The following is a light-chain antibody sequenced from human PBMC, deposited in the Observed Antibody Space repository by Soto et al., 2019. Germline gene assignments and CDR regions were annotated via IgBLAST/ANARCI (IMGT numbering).Light chain of an antibody. CDR3: SSYKTSSNYV. CDR1: SSDVGSYNF. J-gene: IGLJ1*01. V-gene: IGLV2-14*01. CDR2: EVS. Sequence: QSVLTQPASVSGSPGQSITISCTGTSSDVGSYNFVSWYQQLPGKAPKLMIYEVSNRPSGVSNRFSGSKSGNTAPLTISGLQAEDEADYYCSSYKTSSNYVFGSGTKVTVL.